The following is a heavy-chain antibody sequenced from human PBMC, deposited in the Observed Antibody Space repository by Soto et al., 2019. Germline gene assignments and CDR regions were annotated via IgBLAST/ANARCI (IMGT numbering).Heavy chain of an antibody. CDR2: IKQDGSEK. V-gene: IGHV3-7*03. CDR3: ARDRYVGDGYNYSFYYYGMDV. CDR1: GFTFSSYR. Sequence: GGSLRLSXAASGFTFSSYRMSWVRQAPGKGLEWVANIKQDGSEKYYVDSVRGRFTISRDNAKNSLYLQMNSLRAEDTAVYYCARDRYVGDGYNYSFYYYGMDVWGQGTTVTLSS. J-gene: IGHJ6*02. D-gene: IGHD5-12*01.